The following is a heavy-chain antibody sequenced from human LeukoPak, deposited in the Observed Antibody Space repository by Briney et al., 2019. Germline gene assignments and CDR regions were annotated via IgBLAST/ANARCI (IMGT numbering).Heavy chain of an antibody. CDR3: VGYCSSTSCSDAFDI. Sequence: SETLSLTCAVYGGSFSGYYWSWIRQPPGKGLEWIGEINHSGSTNYNSSLKSRVTISVDTSKNQFSLKLSSVTAADTAVYYCVGYCSSTSCSDAFDIWGQGTMVTVSS. J-gene: IGHJ3*02. V-gene: IGHV4-34*01. CDR2: INHSGST. D-gene: IGHD2-2*01. CDR1: GGSFSGYY.